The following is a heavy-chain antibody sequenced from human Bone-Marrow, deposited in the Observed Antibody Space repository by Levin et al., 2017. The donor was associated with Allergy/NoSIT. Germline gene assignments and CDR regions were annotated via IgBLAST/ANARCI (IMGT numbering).Heavy chain of an antibody. CDR2: INHSGST. V-gene: IGHV4-34*01. CDR1: GGSFSGYY. CDR3: ARGRVLTYYYGSGTHYYYYYMDV. D-gene: IGHD3-10*01. Sequence: GSLRLSCAVYGGSFSGYYWSWIRQPPGKGLEWIGEINHSGSTNYNPSLKSRVTISVDTSKNQFSLKLSSVTAADTAVYYCARGRVLTYYYGSGTHYYYYYMDVWGKGTTVTVSS. J-gene: IGHJ6*03.